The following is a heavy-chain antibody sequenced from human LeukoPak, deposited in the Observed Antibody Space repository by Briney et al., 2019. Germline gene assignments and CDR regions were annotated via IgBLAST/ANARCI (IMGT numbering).Heavy chain of an antibody. Sequence: SETLSLTCAVSGYSISSGYYWGWIRQPPGKGLEWIGEINHSGSTNYNPSLKSRVTISVDTSKNQFSLKLSSVTAADTAVYYCARVRGLLGDAFDIWGQGTMVTVSS. CDR1: GYSISSGYY. J-gene: IGHJ3*02. V-gene: IGHV4-38-2*01. D-gene: IGHD3-10*01. CDR3: ARVRGLLGDAFDI. CDR2: INHSGST.